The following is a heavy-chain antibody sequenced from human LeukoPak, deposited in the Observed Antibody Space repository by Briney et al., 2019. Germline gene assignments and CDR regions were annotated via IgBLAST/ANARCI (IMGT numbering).Heavy chain of an antibody. CDR3: ARALGYCSGGSCYGDAFDI. Sequence: ASVKVSCKASGFTFTGYYMHWVRQAPGQGLEWMGWINPNSGGTNYARKFQGRVTMTRDTSISTAYMELSRLRSDDTAVYYCARALGYCSGGSCYGDAFDIWGQGTMVTVSS. D-gene: IGHD2-15*01. V-gene: IGHV1-2*02. J-gene: IGHJ3*02. CDR1: GFTFTGYY. CDR2: INPNSGGT.